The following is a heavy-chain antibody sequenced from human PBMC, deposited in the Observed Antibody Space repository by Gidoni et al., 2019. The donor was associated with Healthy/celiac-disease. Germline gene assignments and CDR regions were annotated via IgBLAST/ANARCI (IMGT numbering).Heavy chain of an antibody. Sequence: EVQLVESGGGLVQPGGSLRLSCAASGFTFSSYSMNWVRQAPGKGLEWVSYIISSSSTIYYADSVKGRFTISRDNAKNSLYLQMNSLRAEDTAVYYCARGRGGTNWNDGFDYWGQGTLVTVSS. V-gene: IGHV3-48*01. CDR2: IISSSSTI. D-gene: IGHD1-20*01. J-gene: IGHJ4*02. CDR1: GFTFSSYS. CDR3: ARGRGGTNWNDGFDY.